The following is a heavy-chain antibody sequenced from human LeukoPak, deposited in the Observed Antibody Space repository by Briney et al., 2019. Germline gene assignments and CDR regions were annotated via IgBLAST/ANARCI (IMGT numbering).Heavy chain of an antibody. D-gene: IGHD6-13*01. J-gene: IGHJ5*02. Sequence: SETLSLTCTVFGGSISSSNHYWTWIRQPPGKGLEWIGNMYYSGSTYYSPSLKSRVTMSVDTSRNQFFLKVTSVTAADTAVYFCARQTGGSSWSDSWGQGALVTVSS. V-gene: IGHV4-39*01. CDR3: ARQTGGSSWSDS. CDR2: MYYSGST. CDR1: GGSISSSNHY.